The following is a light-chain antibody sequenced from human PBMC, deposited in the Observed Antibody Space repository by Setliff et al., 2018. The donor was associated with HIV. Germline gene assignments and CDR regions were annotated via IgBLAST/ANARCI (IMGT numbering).Light chain of an antibody. V-gene: IGLV2-14*03. CDR3: SSYTRSSTRV. J-gene: IGLJ1*01. CDR1: SSDVGGYNY. CDR2: DVS. Sequence: SALTQPASVSGSPGQSITISCTGTSSDVGGYNYVSWYQQHPGKGPKLMIYDVSNRPSGVSNRFSGSKSGNTASLTISGLQAEDEADYYCSSYTRSSTRVFGTGT.